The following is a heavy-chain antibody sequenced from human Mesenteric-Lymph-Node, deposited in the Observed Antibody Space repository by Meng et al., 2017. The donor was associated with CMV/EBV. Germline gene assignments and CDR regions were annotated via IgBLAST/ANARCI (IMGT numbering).Heavy chain of an antibody. CDR1: GFTFSNYT. J-gene: IGHJ6*02. Sequence: GESLKISCAASGFTFSNYTMNWVRQAPGKGLEWVSSISSSSSYIYYADSVKGRFTISRDNAKNSLYLQMNSLRAEDTAVYYCARGYCSSTSCYGGNYYYYGMDVWGQGTTVTVSS. CDR3: ARGYCSSTSCYGGNYYYYGMDV. D-gene: IGHD2-2*01. V-gene: IGHV3-21*01. CDR2: ISSSSSYI.